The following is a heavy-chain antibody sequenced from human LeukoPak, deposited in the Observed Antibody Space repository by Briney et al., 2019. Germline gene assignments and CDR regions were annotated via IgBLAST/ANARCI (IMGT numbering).Heavy chain of an antibody. J-gene: IGHJ4*02. Sequence: PSETLSLTRTVSGGPISSYYWSWIRQPPGKGPEWIGDIYYSGSTNYNPSLKSRVTISVDTSKNQFSLKLSSVTAADTAVYYCARSGYDILTGYYLTFDYWGQGTLVTVSS. D-gene: IGHD3-9*01. CDR1: GGPISSYY. CDR3: ARSGYDILTGYYLTFDY. CDR2: IYYSGST. V-gene: IGHV4-59*01.